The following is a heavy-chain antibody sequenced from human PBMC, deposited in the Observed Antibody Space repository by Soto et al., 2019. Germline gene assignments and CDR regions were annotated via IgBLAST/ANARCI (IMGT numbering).Heavy chain of an antibody. J-gene: IGHJ6*02. Sequence: SETLSLTCTVSGGSISSYYWSWIRQPPGKGLEWIGYIYYSGSTYYNPSLKSRVTISVDTSKSQFSLKLSSVSAADTAVYYCARVSGGISYQYYYGMDVWGQGTTVTVSS. CDR1: GGSISSYY. V-gene: IGHV4-59*01. CDR2: IYYSGST. D-gene: IGHD3-16*01. CDR3: ARVSGGISYQYYYGMDV.